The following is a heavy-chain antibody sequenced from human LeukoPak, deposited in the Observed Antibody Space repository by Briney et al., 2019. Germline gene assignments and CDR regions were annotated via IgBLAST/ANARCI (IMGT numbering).Heavy chain of an antibody. J-gene: IGHJ4*02. D-gene: IGHD2-15*01. V-gene: IGHV5-51*01. Sequence: GESLKISCKGSGYSFTNYWIDLVRQIPGKGLELMGIIYPCDSDTRYSPSFQGQVTISADKSISTAYLQWSSLKASDTAMYYCARYCSGGSCQPFDYWGQGTLVTVSS. CDR3: ARYCSGGSCQPFDY. CDR1: GYSFTNYW. CDR2: IYPCDSDT.